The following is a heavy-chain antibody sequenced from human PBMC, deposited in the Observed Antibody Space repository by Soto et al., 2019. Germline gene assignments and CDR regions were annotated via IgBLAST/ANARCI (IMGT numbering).Heavy chain of an antibody. CDR3: ARLFGYSYGSIDY. CDR1: GGSISSSSYY. Sequence: QESQESGPGLVKPSETLSLTCTVSGGSISSSSYYWGWIRQPPGKGLEWIGSAYYSGSTYCNPSLKSRVTISVDTSKNHVSLRLSSVTAADTAVYYCARLFGYSYGSIDYWGQGTLVTVSS. V-gene: IGHV4-39*02. J-gene: IGHJ4*02. D-gene: IGHD5-18*01. CDR2: AYYSGST.